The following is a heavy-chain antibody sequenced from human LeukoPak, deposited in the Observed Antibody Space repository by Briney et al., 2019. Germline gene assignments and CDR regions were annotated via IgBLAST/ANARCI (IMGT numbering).Heavy chain of an antibody. Sequence: VASVKVSCKASGCTFTSYAMHWVRQAPGQRLEWMGWINAGNGNTKYSQKFQGRVTITRDTSASTAYMELSSLRSEDTAAYYCARTVAGNYYYYGMDVWGQGTTVTVSS. CDR3: ARTVAGNYYYYGMDV. CDR2: INAGNGNT. D-gene: IGHD6-19*01. J-gene: IGHJ6*02. CDR1: GCTFTSYA. V-gene: IGHV1-3*01.